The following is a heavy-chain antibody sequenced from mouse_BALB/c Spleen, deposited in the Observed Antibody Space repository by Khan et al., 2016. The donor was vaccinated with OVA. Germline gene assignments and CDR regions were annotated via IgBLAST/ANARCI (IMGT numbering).Heavy chain of an antibody. V-gene: IGHV1-4*01. CDR3: ARRTTGYTMDY. CDR1: GYTFTSNT. D-gene: IGHD2-14*01. CDR2: INPRSGYT. J-gene: IGHJ4*01. Sequence: QVQLKQSGADLARPGASVRMSCKASGYTFTSNTMHWVKQRPGQGLEWIGYINPRSGYTNYNQNFKDKATFTADKSSSTAYMQLSILTSEDSAVYYCARRTTGYTMDYWGQGTSVTVSS.